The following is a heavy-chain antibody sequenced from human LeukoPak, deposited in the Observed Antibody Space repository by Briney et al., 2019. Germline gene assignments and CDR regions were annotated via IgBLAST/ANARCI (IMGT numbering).Heavy chain of an antibody. V-gene: IGHV3-48*01. Sequence: GGSLRLSCAASGFTFSHYAMSWVRQAPGKGLEWDSYISSSSGTINYADSVKGRFTISRDNAKNSLYLQMNSLRAEDTAVYYCARGLDYWGQGTPVTVSS. CDR1: GFTFSHYA. CDR3: ARGLDY. CDR2: ISSSSGTI. J-gene: IGHJ4*02.